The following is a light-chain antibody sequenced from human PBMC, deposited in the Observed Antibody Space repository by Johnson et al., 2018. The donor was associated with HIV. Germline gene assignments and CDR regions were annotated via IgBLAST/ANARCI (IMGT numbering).Light chain of an antibody. Sequence: QSVLTQPPSVSAAPGQKVTISCSGSSSNIGNNYVSWYQQLPGTSPKLLIYENKARPSGIPDRFSGSKSGTSATLGITGLQTGDEADYYCGTWDSSLSYNYVFGTGTKVTVL. V-gene: IGLV1-51*01. CDR2: ENK. J-gene: IGLJ1*01. CDR3: GTWDSSLSYNYV. CDR1: SSNIGNNY.